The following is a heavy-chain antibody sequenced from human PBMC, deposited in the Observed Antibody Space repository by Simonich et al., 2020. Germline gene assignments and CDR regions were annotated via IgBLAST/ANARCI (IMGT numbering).Heavy chain of an antibody. J-gene: IGHJ6*03. CDR3: ARGALTGDYYYMDV. CDR1: GYTFTGYY. V-gene: IGHV1-2*02. Sequence: QVQLVQSGAEVKKPGASVKVSCKASGYTFTGYYMHWVRQAPGKGLEWRGRINPHSGDPNYAKKFQGRVTMTSDTSISTAYMELSRLRSDDTAVYYCARGALTGDYYYMDVWGKGTTVTVSS. D-gene: IGHD7-27*01. CDR2: INPHSGDP.